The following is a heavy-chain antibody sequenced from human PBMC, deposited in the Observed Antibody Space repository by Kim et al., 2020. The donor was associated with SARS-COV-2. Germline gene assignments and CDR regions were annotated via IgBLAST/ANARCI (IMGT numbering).Heavy chain of an antibody. CDR3: ARGRLYYGSGSYYKGWFDP. Sequence: SETLSLTCAVYGGSFSGYYWSWIRQPPGKGLEWIGEINHSGSTNYNPSLKSRVTISVDTSKNQFSLKLSSVTAADTAVYYCARGRLYYGSGSYYKGWFDPWGQGTLVTVSS. V-gene: IGHV4-34*01. CDR2: INHSGST. D-gene: IGHD3-10*01. J-gene: IGHJ5*02. CDR1: GGSFSGYY.